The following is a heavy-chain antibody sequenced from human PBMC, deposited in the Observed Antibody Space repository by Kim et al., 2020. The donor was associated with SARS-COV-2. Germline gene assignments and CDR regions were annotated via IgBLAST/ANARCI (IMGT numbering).Heavy chain of an antibody. Sequence: GGSLRLSCAASGFTFSSYAMHWVRQAPGKGLEWVAVISYDGSNKYYADSVKGRFTISRDNSKNTLYLQMNSLRAEDTAVYYCARAQRNVDIVATIYFGFDYWGQGTLVTVSS. CDR3: ARAQRNVDIVATIYFGFDY. J-gene: IGHJ4*02. CDR1: GFTFSSYA. D-gene: IGHD5-12*01. V-gene: IGHV3-30*04. CDR2: ISYDGSNK.